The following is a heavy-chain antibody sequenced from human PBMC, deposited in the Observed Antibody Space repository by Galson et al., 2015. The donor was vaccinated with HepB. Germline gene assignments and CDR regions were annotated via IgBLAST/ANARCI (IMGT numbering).Heavy chain of an antibody. CDR3: AKDRSFYYGSEFDP. CDR2: ISGSGGSS. Sequence: SLRLSCAASGFTFKNYAMTWVRQAPGKGLDWVSLISGSGGSSYYADSVKGRFTISRDNSKNTLYLQMNSLRAEDTALYYCAKDRSFYYGSEFDPWGQGTLVTVSS. D-gene: IGHD3-10*01. J-gene: IGHJ5*02. V-gene: IGHV3-23*01. CDR1: GFTFKNYA.